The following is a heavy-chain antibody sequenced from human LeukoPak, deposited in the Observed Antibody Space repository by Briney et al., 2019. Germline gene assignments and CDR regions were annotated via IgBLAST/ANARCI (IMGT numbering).Heavy chain of an antibody. CDR1: GYTFTGYY. CDR2: INPNSGGT. Sequence: GASAKVSCKASGYTFTGYYMHWVRQAPGQELEWMGWINPNSGGTNYAQKFQGRVTMTRDTSISTAYMELSRLRSDDTAVYYCARVLVVDVGQDAFDIWGQGTMVTVSS. V-gene: IGHV1-2*02. J-gene: IGHJ3*02. D-gene: IGHD3-22*01. CDR3: ARVLVVDVGQDAFDI.